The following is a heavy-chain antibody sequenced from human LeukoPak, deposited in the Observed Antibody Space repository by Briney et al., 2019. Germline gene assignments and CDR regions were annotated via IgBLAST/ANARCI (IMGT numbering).Heavy chain of an antibody. CDR2: IGEDESET. CDR1: GFTIRTYW. J-gene: IGHJ4*02. Sequence: GGAPGLSCAASGFTIRTYWMTWVRQAPGKGLEWVANIGEDESETNYVDSVKGRFTISRDNAKNSLYLQMNSLRAEDTAVYYCARNRGTSDWGQGTRVTVSS. V-gene: IGHV3-7*01. CDR3: ARNRGTSD. D-gene: IGHD1-14*01.